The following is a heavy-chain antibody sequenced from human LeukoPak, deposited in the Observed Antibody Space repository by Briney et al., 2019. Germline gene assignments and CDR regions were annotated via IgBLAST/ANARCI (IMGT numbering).Heavy chain of an antibody. CDR1: GFSFSSYA. V-gene: IGHV3-23*01. D-gene: IGHD6-19*01. J-gene: IGHJ4*02. CDR2: ISGSGGST. Sequence: GGSLRLSCVPSGFSFSSYAMSWVRQAPGKGLEWVSAISGSGGSTYYADSVKGRFTISRDNSKNTLYLQMNSLRAEDTAVYYCAKDQDLAVAGSAFDYWGQGTLVTVSS. CDR3: AKDQDLAVAGSAFDY.